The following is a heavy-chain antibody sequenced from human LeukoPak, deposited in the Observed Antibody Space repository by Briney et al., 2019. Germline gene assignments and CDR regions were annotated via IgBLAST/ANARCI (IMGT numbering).Heavy chain of an antibody. V-gene: IGHV4-59*11. CDR1: GASISSHY. CDR2: TSGSI. D-gene: IGHD3-10*01. CDR3: ARVLWFDGPVRYYYYMDV. Sequence: PSETLSLTCAVSGASISSHYWSWIRQPPGKGLEWIGYTSGSISDNPSLKSRVAVSVDPSQNQVSLSLTSVTAADTAVYYCARVLWFDGPVRYYYYMDVWGKGTTVTVSS. J-gene: IGHJ6*03.